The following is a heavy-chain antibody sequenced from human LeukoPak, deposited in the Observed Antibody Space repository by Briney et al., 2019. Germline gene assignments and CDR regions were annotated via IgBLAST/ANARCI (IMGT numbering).Heavy chain of an antibody. CDR3: ARDTGIAAAGPY. D-gene: IGHD6-13*01. V-gene: IGHV3-7*01. CDR2: IKQDGSEK. J-gene: IGHJ4*02. CDR1: GFTLSSYW. Sequence: GGSLRLSCAASGFTLSSYWMSWVRQAPGKGLEWVANIKQDGSEKYYVDSVKGRFTISRGNAKNSLYLQMNSLRDEDTAVYYCARDTGIAAAGPYWGQGTLVTVSS.